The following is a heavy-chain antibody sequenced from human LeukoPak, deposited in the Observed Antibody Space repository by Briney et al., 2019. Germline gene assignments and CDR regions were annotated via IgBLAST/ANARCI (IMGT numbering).Heavy chain of an antibody. D-gene: IGHD4-11*01. J-gene: IGHJ6*03. Sequence: SETLSLTCTVSGGSVSTSSYYWGWIRQPRGKGLEWIASIHYSGNTYYYPSLQRRVTISLDTSKNQFSLKFTSVTAADTAVYYCARHVPYSKNYYYYMDVWGKGTTVTVPS. V-gene: IGHV4-39*01. CDR3: ARHVPYSKNYYYYMDV. CDR2: IHYSGNT. CDR1: GGSVSTSSYY.